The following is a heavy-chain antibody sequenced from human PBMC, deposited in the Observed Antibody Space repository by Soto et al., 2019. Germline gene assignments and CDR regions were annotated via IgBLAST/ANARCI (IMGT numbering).Heavy chain of an antibody. J-gene: IGHJ4*02. CDR3: ARTDRYNSRSTGWANRFDS. CDR2: VTVDGAT. Sequence: EVQLLESGGALVQPGGSLRLFCAASGFTFSNYGMTWVRLAPGKGLEWVSTVTVDGATYFGNTVKSRFTMSRDISKSTVYLQMDSLRAEDTAIYYCARTDRYNSRSTGWANRFDSWGQGTLVTVSS. CDR1: GFTFSNYG. V-gene: IGHV3-23*01. D-gene: IGHD1-20*01.